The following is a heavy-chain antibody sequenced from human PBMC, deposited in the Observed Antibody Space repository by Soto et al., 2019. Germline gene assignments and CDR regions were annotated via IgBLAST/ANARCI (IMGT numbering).Heavy chain of an antibody. CDR1: GGSVSSGDYY. CDR2: IYYSGST. J-gene: IGHJ4*02. D-gene: IGHD6-19*01. Sequence: QVQLQESGPGLVKPSETLSLTCSVSGGSVSSGDYYWSWVRQPPGKGLEWIGYIYYSGSTKSSPSLKSRVTISVEKSKNQCSLKLSSVTAADTAVYYCARDRVGGGWLVVESDWGQGTLVTVSA. CDR3: ARDRVGGGWLVVESD. V-gene: IGHV4-61*08.